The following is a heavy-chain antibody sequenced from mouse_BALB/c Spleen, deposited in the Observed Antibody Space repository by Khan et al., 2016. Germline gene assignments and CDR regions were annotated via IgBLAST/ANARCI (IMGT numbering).Heavy chain of an antibody. V-gene: IGHV9-2-1*01. CDR2: INTETGEP. D-gene: IGHD1-1*01. CDR3: ARDYYGSGDYFDY. CDR1: GYTFTDYS. J-gene: IGHJ2*01. Sequence: QIQLVQSGPELKKPGETVKISCKASGYTFTDYSMHWVKQAPGKGLKWMGWINTETGEPTYADDFKGRFAFSLETSASTAYLQINNLKNEDTATXFCARDYYGSGDYFDYWGQGTTLTVSS.